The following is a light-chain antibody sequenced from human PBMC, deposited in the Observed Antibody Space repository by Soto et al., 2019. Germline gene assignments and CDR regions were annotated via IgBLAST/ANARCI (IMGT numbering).Light chain of an antibody. CDR1: QSVSSSY. V-gene: IGKV3-20*01. CDR3: NQYHSSFT. Sequence: EIVLTQSPGTLSLSPGERATLSCRASQSVSSSYLAWYQQKPGQAPRLLIYGASSRATGIPDRFSGSGSGTDFTLTISRLEPEDFAVYYCNQYHSSFTFGGGTKVEIK. CDR2: GAS. J-gene: IGKJ4*01.